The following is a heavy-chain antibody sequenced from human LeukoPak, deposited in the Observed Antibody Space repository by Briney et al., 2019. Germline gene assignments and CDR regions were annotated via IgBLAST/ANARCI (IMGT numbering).Heavy chain of an antibody. Sequence: GGSLRLSCAASGFTFSSYGMRWVRQAPGKGLEWVAFIRYDGSNKYYADSVKGRFTISRDNSKNTLYLQMNSLRAEDTAVYYCAKLGQYGSGSYYKDNWFDPWGQGTLVTVSS. J-gene: IGHJ5*02. V-gene: IGHV3-30*02. CDR1: GFTFSSYG. D-gene: IGHD3-10*01. CDR3: AKLGQYGSGSYYKDNWFDP. CDR2: IRYDGSNK.